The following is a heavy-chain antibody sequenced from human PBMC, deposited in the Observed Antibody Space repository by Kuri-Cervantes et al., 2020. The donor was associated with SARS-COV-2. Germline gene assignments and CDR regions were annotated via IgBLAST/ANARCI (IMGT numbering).Heavy chain of an antibody. V-gene: IGHV3-30*02. CDR2: ISYDGSNK. J-gene: IGHJ3*02. CDR1: GFTFSSYG. CDR3: AKGWRYTHSDDAFDI. D-gene: IGHD1-1*01. Sequence: GESLKISCAASGFTFSSYGMHWVRQAPGKGLEWVAVISYDGSNKYYADSVKGRFTISRDNSKNTLYLQMNSLRAEDTAVYYCAKGWRYTHSDDAFDIWGQGTMVTVSS.